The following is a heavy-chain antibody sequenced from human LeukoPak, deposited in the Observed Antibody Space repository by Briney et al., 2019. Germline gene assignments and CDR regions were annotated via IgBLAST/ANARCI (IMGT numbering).Heavy chain of an antibody. D-gene: IGHD6-19*01. J-gene: IGHJ3*02. Sequence: SETLSLTCSVSGGSISSSSWSWIRQAPGKRPECVWYIFYTGSNDYSPSLKSRVTISVDTSKNQYSLRVNSVTGADTAVYYCARAIYSRAWYASDIWGQGTVVTVSA. CDR2: IFYTGSN. V-gene: IGHV4-59*01. CDR3: ARAIYSRAWYASDI. CDR1: GGSISSSS.